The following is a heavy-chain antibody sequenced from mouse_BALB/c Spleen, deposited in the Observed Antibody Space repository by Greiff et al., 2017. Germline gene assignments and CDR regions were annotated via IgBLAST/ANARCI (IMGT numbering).Heavy chain of an antibody. CDR2: IDPANGNT. Sequence: EVKLMESGAELVKPGASVKLSCTASGFNIKDTYMHWVKQRPEQGLEWIGRIDPANGNTKYDPKFQGKATITADTSSNTAYLQLSSLTSEDTAVYYCALIYDGLDYWGQGTTLTVSS. J-gene: IGHJ2*01. D-gene: IGHD2-3*01. CDR3: ALIYDGLDY. V-gene: IGHV14-3*02. CDR1: GFNIKDTY.